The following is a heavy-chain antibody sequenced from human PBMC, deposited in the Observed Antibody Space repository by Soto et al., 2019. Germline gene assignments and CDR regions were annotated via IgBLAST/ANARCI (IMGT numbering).Heavy chain of an antibody. J-gene: IGHJ4*02. D-gene: IGHD3-3*01. CDR2: IIPISSRA. CDR1: DDTFTSYA. Sequence: SVKVSCKASDDTFTSYAIHWVRQAPGQGLEWMGVIIPISSRANYAQKFQGRVTITADKSSSTAYMQLSSLRSDDTAVYYCARSRITIFGVVIIPFDYWGQGTLVTVSS. V-gene: IGHV1-69*06. CDR3: ARSRITIFGVVIIPFDY.